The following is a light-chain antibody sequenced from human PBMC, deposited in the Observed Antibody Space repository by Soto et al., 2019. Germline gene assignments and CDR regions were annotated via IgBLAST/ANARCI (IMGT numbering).Light chain of an antibody. Sequence: DIQMTQSPLSLSASVGDRVTITCRASQSISTNLNWYQQKPGKAPNLLIYAASSLQSGVPSRFSGSGSGTDFALTISSLQPEDFATYYCQQSYSTPTVGQGTRLEIK. J-gene: IGKJ5*01. CDR1: QSISTN. CDR2: AAS. CDR3: QQSYSTPT. V-gene: IGKV1-39*01.